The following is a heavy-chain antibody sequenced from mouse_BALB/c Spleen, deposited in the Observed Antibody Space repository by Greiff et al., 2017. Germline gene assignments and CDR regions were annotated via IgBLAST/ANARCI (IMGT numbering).Heavy chain of an antibody. Sequence: EVQRVESGGGLVKPGGSLKLSCAASGFAFSSYDMSWVRQTPEKRLEWVAYISSGGGSTYYPDTVKGRFTISRDNAKNTLYLQMSSLKSEDTAMYYCARHEDGYYVGYAMDYWGQGTSVTVSS. V-gene: IGHV5-12-1*01. CDR2: ISSGGGST. D-gene: IGHD2-3*01. CDR1: GFAFSSYD. J-gene: IGHJ4*01. CDR3: ARHEDGYYVGYAMDY.